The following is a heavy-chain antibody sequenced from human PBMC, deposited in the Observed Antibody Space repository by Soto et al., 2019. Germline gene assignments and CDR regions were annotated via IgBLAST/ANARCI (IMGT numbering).Heavy chain of an antibody. CDR3: AKGDSHGAKTGCDFDP. CDR2: TYFRSTWYN. D-gene: IGHD2-15*01. Sequence: PSDTHSLTCAISGDRVSSNTASWNWIRQSPSRGLEWLGRTYFRSTWYNDYAVSVKSRIIINPDTSNNQFSLQLNSVTPEDTAVYFCAKGDSHGAKTGCDFDPSGHGSKVAVPS. J-gene: IGHJ5*02. CDR1: GDRVSSNTAS. V-gene: IGHV6-1*01.